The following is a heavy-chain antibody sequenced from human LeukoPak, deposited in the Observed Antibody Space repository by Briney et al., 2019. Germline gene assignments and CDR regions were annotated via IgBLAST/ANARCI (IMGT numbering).Heavy chain of an antibody. CDR1: GFTLTSYG. CDR3: AKEKGAPAGLFDS. V-gene: IGHV3-30*02. D-gene: IGHD6-13*01. J-gene: IGHJ4*02. Sequence: PGGSLRLSCAASGFTLTSYGMHWVRQAPGKGLEWVAFIRYDGRKKYYADSGKGRFPISTENSKNTLFLQMNSLRPEDTAVYYCAKEKGAPAGLFDSWGQGTLVTVSS. CDR2: IRYDGRKK.